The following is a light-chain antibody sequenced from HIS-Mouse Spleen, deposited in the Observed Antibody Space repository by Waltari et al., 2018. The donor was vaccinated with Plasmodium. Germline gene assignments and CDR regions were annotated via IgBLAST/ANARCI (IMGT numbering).Light chain of an antibody. CDR2: EDS. J-gene: IGLJ3*02. CDR3: YSTDSSGNHRV. CDR1: ALPKNY. Sequence: SYELTQPPSVSVSPGQTARITCSGDALPKNYAYWYQQKSGQAPVLVIYEDSKRHSGIAERFSGSSSGTMATLTISGAQVEDEADYYWYSTDSSGNHRVFGGGTKLTVL. V-gene: IGLV3-10*01.